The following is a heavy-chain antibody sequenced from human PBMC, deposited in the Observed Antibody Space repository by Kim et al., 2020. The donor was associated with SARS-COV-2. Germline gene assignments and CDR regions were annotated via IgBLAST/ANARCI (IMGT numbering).Heavy chain of an antibody. CDR1: GFTFSSYA. V-gene: IGHV3-23*03. CDR2: IYSGGSST. CDR3: AKDGEYSSGWYMGPYYYYYGMDV. J-gene: IGHJ6*02. D-gene: IGHD6-19*01. Sequence: GGSLRLSCAASGFTFSSYAMSWVRQAPGKGLEWVSVIYSGGSSTYYADSVKGRFTISRDNSKNTLYLQMNSLRAEDTAVYYCAKDGEYSSGWYMGPYYYYYGMDVWGQGTTVTVSS.